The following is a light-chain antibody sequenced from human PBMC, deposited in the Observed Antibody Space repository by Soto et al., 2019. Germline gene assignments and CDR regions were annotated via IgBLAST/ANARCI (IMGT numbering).Light chain of an antibody. CDR2: GAS. J-gene: IGKJ4*01. CDR3: QQYGSSPPVA. Sequence: EIVLTQSPGTLSLSPGERATLSCRASHSVSSSYLAWYQQKPGQAPRLLIYGASSRATGIPDRFSGSGSGTDFTLTISRLEPEDFAVYYCQQYGSSPPVAVGGGTKVEIK. CDR1: HSVSSSY. V-gene: IGKV3-20*01.